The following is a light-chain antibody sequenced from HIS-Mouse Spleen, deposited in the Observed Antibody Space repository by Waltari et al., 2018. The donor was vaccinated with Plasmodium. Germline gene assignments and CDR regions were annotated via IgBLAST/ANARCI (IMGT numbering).Light chain of an antibody. CDR3: CSYAGSSTYV. J-gene: IGLJ1*01. CDR2: EGS. V-gene: IGLV2-23*01. CDR1: SSDVGSYNL. Sequence: QSALTQPASVSGSPGQSITISCTGTSSDVGSYNLVSWYQQHPGQAPKLMIEEGSNRPSGVSNRFSGSKSGNTASLTISGLQAEDEADYYCCSYAGSSTYVFGTGTKVTVL.